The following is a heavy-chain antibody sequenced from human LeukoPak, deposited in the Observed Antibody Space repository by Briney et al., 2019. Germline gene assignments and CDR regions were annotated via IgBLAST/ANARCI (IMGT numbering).Heavy chain of an antibody. J-gene: IGHJ5*02. CDR3: ARLTPGKNWFDP. CDR1: GYSINSAYY. CDR2: MYHSGIT. Sequence: SETLSLTCAVSGYSINSAYYWGWIRQPPGKGLEWIESMYHSGITYYNSSLKSRATISVDTSKNQFSLKLNSVTAADTSVYYCARLTPGKNWFDPWGHGTLGTVSS. D-gene: IGHD3-10*01. V-gene: IGHV4-38-2*01.